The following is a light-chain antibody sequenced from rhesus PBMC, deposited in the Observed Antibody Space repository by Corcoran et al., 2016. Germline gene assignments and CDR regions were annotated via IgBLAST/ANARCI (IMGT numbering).Light chain of an antibody. V-gene: IGKV1-38*01. CDR3: QQRNSYPLT. J-gene: IGKJ4*01. Sequence: DIQLTQSPSSLSASVGDRVTITCRASQGIRSYLAWYQQKPGKAPKLLIYDASNLQSGVPSRFSGSGSGTEFTLTISSLQPEDFAVYYCQQRNSYPLTFGGGTKVELK. CDR2: DAS. CDR1: QGIRSY.